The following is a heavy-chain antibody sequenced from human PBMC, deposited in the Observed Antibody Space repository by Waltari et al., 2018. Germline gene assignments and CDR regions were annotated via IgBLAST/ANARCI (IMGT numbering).Heavy chain of an antibody. D-gene: IGHD3-10*01. CDR3: ARGGRQSGAFDI. Sequence: QVPLQASGPGLGKPSATLALTCPVTAGPFSRTFRDCIRQPAGKGLVLIGRIFTSGSTNYNPPLKSLFTMSLDTSKNQFSLKLSSVTAADTAVYYCARGGRQSGAFDIWGQGTMVTVSS. J-gene: IGHJ3*02. V-gene: IGHV4-4*07. CDR2: IFTSGST. CDR1: AGPFSRTF.